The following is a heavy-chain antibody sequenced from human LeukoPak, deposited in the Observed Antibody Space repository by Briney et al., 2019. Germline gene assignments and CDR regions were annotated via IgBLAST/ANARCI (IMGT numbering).Heavy chain of an antibody. D-gene: IGHD3-10*01. Sequence: GGSLRLSCSASGFTFNLYAMHWVRQAPGKGLEWVSAISGSGGSTHYADSVKGRFTISRDNSKNTLYLQMNSLRAEDTAVYYCAKVLNYYASGYFDYWGQGTLVTVSS. J-gene: IGHJ4*02. CDR1: GFTFNLYA. V-gene: IGHV3-23*01. CDR2: ISGSGGST. CDR3: AKVLNYYASGYFDY.